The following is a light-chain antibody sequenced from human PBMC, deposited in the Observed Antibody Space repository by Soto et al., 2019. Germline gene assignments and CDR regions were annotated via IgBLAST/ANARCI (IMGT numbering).Light chain of an antibody. CDR1: SSDVGSYNL. V-gene: IGLV2-23*02. CDR3: CSYASSSTWV. J-gene: IGLJ3*02. CDR2: EVS. Sequence: QSALTQPASVSGSPRQSITISCTGTSSDVGSYNLVSWYQQHPGKAPKLMIYEVSERPSGVSDRFSGSKSDNTASLTISGLQAEDEADYYCCSYASSSTWVFGGGTKLTVL.